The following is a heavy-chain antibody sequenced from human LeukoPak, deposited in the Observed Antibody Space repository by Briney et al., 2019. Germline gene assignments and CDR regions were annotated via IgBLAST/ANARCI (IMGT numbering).Heavy chain of an antibody. CDR2: VRSTSYGGAT. J-gene: IGHJ6*03. CDR1: GFTFGDYA. D-gene: IGHD2-2*01. V-gene: IGHV3-49*03. Sequence: GGFLRLSCTASGFTFGDYAMSWFRQAPGKGLEWVGFVRSTSYGGATDYAASVKGRFTISRDDPKSIVYLLMNSLKTEDTAVYYCTRLRQDCSRNSCYYYFYYYYMDVWGKGTTVTVSS. CDR3: TRLRQDCSRNSCYYYFYYYYMDV.